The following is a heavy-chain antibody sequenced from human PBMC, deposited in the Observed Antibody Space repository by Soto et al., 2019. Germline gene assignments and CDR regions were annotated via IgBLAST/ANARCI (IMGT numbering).Heavy chain of an antibody. CDR3: ARSGRVGITGTTWRFDP. V-gene: IGHV3-48*02. CDR2: ISSSSSTI. J-gene: IGHJ5*02. CDR1: GFTFSSYS. Sequence: PGGSLRLSCAASGFTFSSYSMNWVRQAPGKGLEWVSYISSSSSTIYYADSVKGRFTISRDNAKNSLYLQMNSLRDEDTAVYYCARSGRVGITGTTWRFDPWGQGTLVTVSS. D-gene: IGHD1-20*01.